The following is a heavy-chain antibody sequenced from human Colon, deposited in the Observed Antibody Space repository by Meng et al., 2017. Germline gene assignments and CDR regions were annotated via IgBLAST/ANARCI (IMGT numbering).Heavy chain of an antibody. CDR2: IYYSGST. D-gene: IGHD3-22*01. Sequence: QLRRTESGLGLVKHYHTLALTGKCVGGSIRSGDYYWSWIRQPPGKGLEWIGYIYYSGSTYYNPSLKSRVTISVDTSKNQFSLKLSSVTAADTAVYYCARGYYDSSGYGYWYFDLWGRGTLVTVSS. CDR1: GGSIRSGDYY. V-gene: IGHV4-30-4*01. J-gene: IGHJ2*01. CDR3: ARGYYDSSGYGYWYFDL.